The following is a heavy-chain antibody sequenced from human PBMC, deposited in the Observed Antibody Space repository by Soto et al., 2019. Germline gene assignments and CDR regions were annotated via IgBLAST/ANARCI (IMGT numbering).Heavy chain of an antibody. J-gene: IGHJ1*01. Sequence: SVKVSCKASGGTFSSYAISWVRQAPGQGLEWMGGIIPIFGTANYAQKFQGRVTITADESTSTAYMELSSLRSEDTAVYYCARDRVVVKGAPSAKYFQHWGQGTLVTVSS. D-gene: IGHD3-22*01. V-gene: IGHV1-69*13. CDR1: GGTFSSYA. CDR2: IIPIFGTA. CDR3: ARDRVVVKGAPSAKYFQH.